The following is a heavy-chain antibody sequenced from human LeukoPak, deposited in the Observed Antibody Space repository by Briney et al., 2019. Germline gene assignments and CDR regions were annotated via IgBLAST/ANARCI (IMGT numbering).Heavy chain of an antibody. J-gene: IGHJ6*02. CDR2: ISSSSSYI. CDR1: GFTFSSYS. D-gene: IGHD3-3*01. Sequence: PGGSLRLCCAASGFTFSSYSMNWVRQAPGKGLEWVSSISSSSSYIYYADSVKGRFTISRDNAKNSLYLQMNSLRAEDTAVYYCAKSGYYLYYGMDVWGQGTTVTVSS. CDR3: AKSGYYLYYGMDV. V-gene: IGHV3-21*01.